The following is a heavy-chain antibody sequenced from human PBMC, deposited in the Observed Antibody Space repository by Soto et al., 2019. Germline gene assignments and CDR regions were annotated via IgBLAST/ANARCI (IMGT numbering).Heavy chain of an antibody. Sequence: ETLSLTCSVSGGSISGSYWSWIRQSPGKGLEWLGYVYYTGSTNYSPSLRSRISISVDTSKNEFSLRLSSVTAADTAVYFCARSVAVPGAHIDYWGQGTQVTAPQ. CDR2: VYYTGST. V-gene: IGHV4-59*01. D-gene: IGHD6-19*01. CDR1: GGSISGSY. J-gene: IGHJ4*02. CDR3: ARSVAVPGAHIDY.